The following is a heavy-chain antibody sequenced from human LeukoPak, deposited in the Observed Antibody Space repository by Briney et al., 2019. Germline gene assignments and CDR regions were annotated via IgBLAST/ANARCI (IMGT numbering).Heavy chain of an antibody. CDR2: ISGSGDST. CDR3: ARGRSGLIGAFDI. D-gene: IGHD1-26*01. Sequence: GGSLRLSCAASGFTFSSYSMNWVRQAPGKGLEWVSGISGSGDSTYYADSVKGRFTISRDNSKNTLYLQMNSLRVEDTAVYYCARGRSGLIGAFDIWGQGTMVTVSS. V-gene: IGHV3-23*01. J-gene: IGHJ3*02. CDR1: GFTFSSYS.